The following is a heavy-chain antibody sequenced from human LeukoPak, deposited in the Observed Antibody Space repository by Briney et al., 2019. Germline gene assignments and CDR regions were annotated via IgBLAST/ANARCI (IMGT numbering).Heavy chain of an antibody. Sequence: SETLSLTSTVSGGSISGYYWSWIRQPPGKGLEWIGYIYYSGNTNYNPSLKSRVTLSVDTSTNQLFLKLSSVTAADTAVYYCARGWDTGYSYYGMDVWGPGTTVTVSS. CDR2: IYYSGNT. CDR3: ARGWDTGYSYYGMDV. V-gene: IGHV4-59*01. D-gene: IGHD5-18*01. CDR1: GGSISGYY. J-gene: IGHJ6*02.